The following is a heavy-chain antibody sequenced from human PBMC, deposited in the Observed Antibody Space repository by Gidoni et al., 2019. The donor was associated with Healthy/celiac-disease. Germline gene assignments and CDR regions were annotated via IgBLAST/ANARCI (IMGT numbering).Heavy chain of an antibody. D-gene: IGHD3-3*01. CDR2: INHSGST. J-gene: IGHJ6*02. CDR3: ARVETSLFWSGYFGPIARNYGMDV. CDR1: GVSFSGYY. Sequence: QVQLQQWGAGLLKPSETLSLTCAVYGVSFSGYYWSWIPQPPGKGLEWIGEINHSGSTNYNPSLKSRVTISVDTSKNQFSLKLTSVTAADTAVYYCARVETSLFWSGYFGPIARNYGMDVWGQGTTVTVSS. V-gene: IGHV4-34*01.